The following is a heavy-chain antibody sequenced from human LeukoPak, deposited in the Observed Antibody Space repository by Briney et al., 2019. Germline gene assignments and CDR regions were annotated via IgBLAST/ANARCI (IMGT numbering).Heavy chain of an antibody. CDR3: AKDMVRGVIRNYAFDT. CDR1: GFTFSSYA. Sequence: PGGSLRLSCAASGFTFSSYAMSWVRQAPGKGLEGGSAISGSGGSTYYADSVKGRFTISRDNSKNTLYLQMNSLRAEDTAVYYCAKDMVRGVIRNYAFDTWGQGTMVTVSS. J-gene: IGHJ3*02. D-gene: IGHD3-10*01. V-gene: IGHV3-23*01. CDR2: ISGSGGST.